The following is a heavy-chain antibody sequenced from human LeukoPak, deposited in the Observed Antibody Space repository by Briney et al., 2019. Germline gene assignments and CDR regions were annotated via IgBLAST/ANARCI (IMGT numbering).Heavy chain of an antibody. CDR1: GFTFSSYA. D-gene: IGHD3-10*01. CDR3: ITDGEYYYGSGIDY. Sequence: GGSLRLSCAASGFTFSSYAMSWVRQAPGKGLDWVGRIKSKTDGGTTDYAAPVKGRFIISRDDSKNTLYLQMNSLKTEDTAIYYCITDGEYYYGSGIDYWGQGTLVTVSS. V-gene: IGHV3-15*01. CDR2: IKSKTDGGTT. J-gene: IGHJ4*02.